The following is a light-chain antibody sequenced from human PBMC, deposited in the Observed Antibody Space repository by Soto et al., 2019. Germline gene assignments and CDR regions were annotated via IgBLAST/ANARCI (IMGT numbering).Light chain of an antibody. J-gene: IGLJ1*01. CDR2: KGT. Sequence: QSVLAQPASVSGSPGQSITISCTGTSSDVGAYNSVSWYQQHPHKAPQVIIYKGTQRPSGVSNRFSGSTSGNAASLTISGLQADDEADYFCCPSAPESTYVFGSGTKVTAL. V-gene: IGLV2-23*01. CDR1: SSDVGAYNS. CDR3: CPSAPESTYV.